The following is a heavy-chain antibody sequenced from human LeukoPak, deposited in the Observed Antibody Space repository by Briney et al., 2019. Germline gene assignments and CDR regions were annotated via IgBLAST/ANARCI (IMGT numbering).Heavy chain of an antibody. V-gene: IGHV1-8*01. CDR3: ARAGGRITTFGVVIQPIQLSTYYYYYMDV. J-gene: IGHJ6*03. D-gene: IGHD3-3*01. CDR2: MNPNSGNT. Sequence: GASVKVSCKASGYTFTSYDINWVRQATGQGLEWMGWMNPNSGNTGYAQKFQGRVTMTRNTSISTAYMELSSLRSEDTAVYYCARAGGRITTFGVVIQPIQLSTYYYYYMDVWGKGTTVTVSS. CDR1: GYTFTSYD.